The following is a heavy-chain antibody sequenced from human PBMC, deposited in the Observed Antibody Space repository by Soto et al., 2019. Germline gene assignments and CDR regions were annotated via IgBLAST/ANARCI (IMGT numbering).Heavy chain of an antibody. CDR2: IYYSGST. D-gene: IGHD6-19*01. Sequence: QVQLQESGPGLVKPSETLSLTCTVSGGSISSYYWSWIRQPPGKGLEWIGYIYYSGSTNYNPSLKSRVTISVDTSKNQFSLKLSSVTAADTAVYYCAREGGSGPNWFDPWGQGTLVTVSS. V-gene: IGHV4-59*01. CDR1: GGSISSYY. CDR3: AREGGSGPNWFDP. J-gene: IGHJ5*02.